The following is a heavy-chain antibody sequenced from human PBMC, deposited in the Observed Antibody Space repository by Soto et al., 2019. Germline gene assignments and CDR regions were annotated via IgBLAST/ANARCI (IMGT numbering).Heavy chain of an antibody. CDR1: GFAFSADA. CDR3: VGGTGYWGRGDN. J-gene: IGHJ4*02. CDR2: LWADGSRQ. Sequence: QVQLVESGGGVIQPGKSLRLSCAASGFAFSADAMHWVRQAPGKGRGWGAVLWADGSRQFYLDSVKGRFSISRDNSKNTLLLQMNNRMIDAEALLFCVGGTGYWGRGDNWGQGTLVSVSS. V-gene: IGHV3-33*01. D-gene: IGHD3-9*01.